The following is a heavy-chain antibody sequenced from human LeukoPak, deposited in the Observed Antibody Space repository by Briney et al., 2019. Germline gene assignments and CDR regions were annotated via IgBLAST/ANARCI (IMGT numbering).Heavy chain of an antibody. CDR3: AREAYYYDSSGYWYYFDY. J-gene: IGHJ4*02. V-gene: IGHV1-18*01. CDR2: ISAYNGNT. CDR1: GYTFTSYG. Sequence: ASVKVSCKASGYTFTSYGISWVRQAPGQGLEWMGWISAYNGNTNYAQKLQGRVTMTTDTSTSTAYMELRSLRSDDTAVYYCAREAYYYDSSGYWYYFDYWGQGTLVTVSS. D-gene: IGHD3-22*01.